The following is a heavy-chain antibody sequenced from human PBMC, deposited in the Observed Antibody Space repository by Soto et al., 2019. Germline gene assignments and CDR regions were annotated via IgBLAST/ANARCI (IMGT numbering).Heavy chain of an antibody. J-gene: IGHJ4*02. CDR1: GGSFSGYY. CDR2: INHSGST. Sequence: QVQLQQWGAGLLKPSETLSLTCAVYGGSFSGYYRTWIRQPPGTGLECIGEINHSGSTNYNPSLKRRVTISLDTSKNQFSLKLTSVTAADTAVYYCARDKITGLFDYWGQGTLVTVSS. V-gene: IGHV4-34*01. CDR3: ARDKITGLFDY. D-gene: IGHD2-8*02.